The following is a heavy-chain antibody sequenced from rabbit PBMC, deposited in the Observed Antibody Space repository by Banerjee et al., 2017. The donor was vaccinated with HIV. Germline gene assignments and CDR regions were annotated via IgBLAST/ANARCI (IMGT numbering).Heavy chain of an antibody. Sequence: QEQLKETGGGLVQPGESLTLSCKVSGFSLSSNDMSWVRQAPGKGLEWIACIFTSSAGTSYASWAKGRFTISKTSSTTVTLQMTSLTAADTASYFCARDLAGVIGWNFNLWGQGTLVTVS. D-gene: IGHD4-1*01. CDR3: ARDLAGVIGWNFNL. CDR1: GFSLSSNDM. J-gene: IGHJ4*01. CDR2: IFTSSAGT. V-gene: IGHV1S45*01.